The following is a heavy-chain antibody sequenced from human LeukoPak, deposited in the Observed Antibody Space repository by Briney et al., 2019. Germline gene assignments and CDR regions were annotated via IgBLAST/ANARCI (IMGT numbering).Heavy chain of an antibody. CDR2: IIPIFGTA. CDR3: ARTIKLRDSSGYWNY. V-gene: IGHV1-69*01. Sequence: GSSVKVSCKASGGTFSSYAISWVRQAPGQGLEWMGGIIPIFGTANYAQKFQGRVTITADESTSTAYMELSRLRSDDTAVYYCARTIKLRDSSGYWNYWGQGTLVTVSS. CDR1: GGTFSSYA. J-gene: IGHJ4*02. D-gene: IGHD3-22*01.